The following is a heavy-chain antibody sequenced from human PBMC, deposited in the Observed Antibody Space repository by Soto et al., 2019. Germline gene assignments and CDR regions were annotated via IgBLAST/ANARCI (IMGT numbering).Heavy chain of an antibody. V-gene: IGHV3-7*02. Sequence: EVQLVESGGGLVQPGGSLRLSCAASGFTFTRYWMNWVRQAPGQGPEWVANIKQDGGEKYDVESVKGRFTISRDNADNSLLLQMNSLRAEDTAVYYCARGMTVAANWFDSWGQGTLVTVSS. CDR1: GFTFTRYW. CDR3: ARGMTVAANWFDS. D-gene: IGHD6-19*01. J-gene: IGHJ5*01. CDR2: IKQDGGEK.